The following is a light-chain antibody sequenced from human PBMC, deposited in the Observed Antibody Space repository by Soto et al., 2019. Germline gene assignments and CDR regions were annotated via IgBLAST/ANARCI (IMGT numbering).Light chain of an antibody. CDR3: VLYLGGYV. CDR2: STS. J-gene: IGLJ1*01. CDR1: TGAVTSGYY. V-gene: IGLV7-43*01. Sequence: QAVVTQEPSLTVSPGGTVTLTCASSTGAVTSGYYPNWFQQKPGQPPKPLIYSTSNRHSWTPARFSGSLLGGKAALTLSGVRPEAGGNYCCVLYLGGYVFGSGPKFTVL.